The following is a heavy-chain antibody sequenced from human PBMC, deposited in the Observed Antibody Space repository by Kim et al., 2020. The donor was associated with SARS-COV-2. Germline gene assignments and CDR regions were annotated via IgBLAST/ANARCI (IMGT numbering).Heavy chain of an antibody. CDR3: ARDPLTRGSYGTYYYYGMDV. J-gene: IGHJ6*02. V-gene: IGHV3-30*07. D-gene: IGHD1-26*01. Sequence: RFTIARDNSKNTLYLQMNSLRAEDTAVYYCARDPLTRGSYGTYYYYGMDVWGQGTTVTVSS.